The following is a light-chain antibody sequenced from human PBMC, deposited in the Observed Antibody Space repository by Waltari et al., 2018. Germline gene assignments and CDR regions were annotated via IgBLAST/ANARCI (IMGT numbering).Light chain of an antibody. V-gene: IGKV1-33*01. CDR1: QDISKY. Sequence: DIQMTQSPSSLSASVGDRVTITCQASQDISKYLNWYQHKSGKAPKLLIYDASNLERGVPSRFRGYGSGTNFTFSISSLQPEDFATYFCQQYNTYTYTFGQGTKVEIK. CDR3: QQYNTYTYT. CDR2: DAS. J-gene: IGKJ2*01.